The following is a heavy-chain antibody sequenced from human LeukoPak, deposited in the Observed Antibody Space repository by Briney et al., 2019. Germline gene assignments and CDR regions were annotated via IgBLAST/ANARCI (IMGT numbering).Heavy chain of an antibody. CDR3: ARDYFSSGIPNWFDP. CDR2: INWNGDSR. CDR1: GFKFDDYG. D-gene: IGHD6-19*01. V-gene: IGHV3-20*04. Sequence: GGSLRLSCTASGFKFDDYGMTWVRQAPGKGLEWVSDINWNGDSRGYAHSVRGRFTIYRDNSKNSLYLQMNSLRAEDTAVYYCARDYFSSGIPNWFDPWGQGTLVTVSS. J-gene: IGHJ5*02.